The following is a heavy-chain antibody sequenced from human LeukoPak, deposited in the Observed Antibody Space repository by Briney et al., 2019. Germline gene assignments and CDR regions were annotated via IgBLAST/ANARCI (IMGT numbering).Heavy chain of an antibody. Sequence: KPSETLSLTCTVSGGSISSYYWSWIRQPPGKGLEWIGYIYYSGSTYYNPSLKSRVTISVDTSKNQFSLKLSSVTAADMAVYYCARHDSQLLWLFDYWGQGTLVTVSS. CDR3: ARHDSQLLWLFDY. V-gene: IGHV4-59*04. CDR1: GGSISSYY. D-gene: IGHD2-2*01. J-gene: IGHJ4*02. CDR2: IYYSGST.